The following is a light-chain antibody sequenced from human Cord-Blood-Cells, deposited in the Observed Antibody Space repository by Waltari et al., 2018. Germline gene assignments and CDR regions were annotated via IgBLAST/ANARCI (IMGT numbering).Light chain of an antibody. Sequence: DIQMTQSPSSLSASVGHRVTITCRASQSISSYLNWYQQKPGKAPKLLIYAASSLQSGFPSRFSGSGSGTDFTLTSSSLQPEDFATYYGQQSYSTPLFGGGTKVEIK. V-gene: IGKV1-39*01. CDR1: QSISSY. CDR2: AAS. CDR3: QQSYSTPL. J-gene: IGKJ4*01.